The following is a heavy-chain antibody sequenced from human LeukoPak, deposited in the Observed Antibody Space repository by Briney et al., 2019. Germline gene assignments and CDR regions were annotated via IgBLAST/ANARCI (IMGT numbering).Heavy chain of an antibody. CDR3: ARAGYSYGTGYYFDY. CDR1: SGPISSYY. Sequence: DTLSLTCTVSSGPISSYYWSWIRLHPGKGQEWIGYIYYTGATYYNPSLKSRVTISLDTSKNQFSLKLSSVTAADAAVYYCARAGYSYGTGYYFDYWGQGALVTVSS. V-gene: IGHV4-59*07. CDR2: IYYTGAT. D-gene: IGHD5-18*01. J-gene: IGHJ4*02.